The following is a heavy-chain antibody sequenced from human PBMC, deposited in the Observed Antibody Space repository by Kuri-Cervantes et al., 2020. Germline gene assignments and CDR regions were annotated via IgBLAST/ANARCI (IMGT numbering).Heavy chain of an antibody. CDR3: ARDHVVVPAAPFDY. V-gene: IGHV3-7*01. Sequence: GGSLRLSCAASGFTLSAYWVNWVRQAPGKGLEWVANIKQDGSEKNYVDSVKGRFTISRDNAKNSLYLQMNSLRAEDTAVYYCARDHVVVPAAPFDYWGQGTLVTVSS. CDR2: IKQDGSEK. D-gene: IGHD2-2*01. J-gene: IGHJ4*02. CDR1: GFTLSAYW.